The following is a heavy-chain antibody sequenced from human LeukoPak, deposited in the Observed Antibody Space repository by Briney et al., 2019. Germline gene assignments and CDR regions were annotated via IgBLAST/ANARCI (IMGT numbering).Heavy chain of an antibody. CDR2: VYYSGST. Sequence: PSETLSLTCTASGGSISSSSNYWGWIRQSPGKGLEWIGSVYYSGSTYYNPSVKSRVTISVDTSKNQFSLNLSSVTAADTAVYFCARNRSIAVTGIGRPNAFDIWGQGTMVTVAS. CDR3: ARNRSIAVTGIGRPNAFDI. CDR1: GGSISSSSNY. J-gene: IGHJ3*02. D-gene: IGHD6-19*01. V-gene: IGHV4-39*01.